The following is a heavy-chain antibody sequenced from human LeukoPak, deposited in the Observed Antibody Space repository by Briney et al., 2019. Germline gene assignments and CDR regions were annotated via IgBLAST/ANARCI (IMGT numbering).Heavy chain of an antibody. J-gene: IGHJ5*02. V-gene: IGHV3-23*01. D-gene: IGHD6-19*01. CDR1: GFTFSSYA. CDR2: ISGSGGST. CDR3: AKATEWLVPNWFDP. Sequence: PGASLRLSCAASGFTFSSYAMSWVRQAPGRGLEWVSAISGSGGSTYYADSVKGRFTISRDNSKNTLYLQMNSLRAEDTAVYYCAKATEWLVPNWFDPWGQGTLVTVSS.